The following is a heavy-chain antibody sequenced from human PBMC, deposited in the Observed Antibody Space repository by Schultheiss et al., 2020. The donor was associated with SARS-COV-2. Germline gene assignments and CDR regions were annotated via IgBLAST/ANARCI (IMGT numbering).Heavy chain of an antibody. CDR2: INAGNGNT. Sequence: ASVKVSCKASGYTFTSYAMHWVRQAPGQRLEWMGWINAGNGNTKYSQKFQGRVTITRDTSASTAYMELSSLRSEDTAVYYCAREVPAYTAMAGPYFDYWGQGTLVTVSS. D-gene: IGHD5-18*01. V-gene: IGHV1-3*01. CDR1: GYTFTSYA. CDR3: AREVPAYTAMAGPYFDY. J-gene: IGHJ4*02.